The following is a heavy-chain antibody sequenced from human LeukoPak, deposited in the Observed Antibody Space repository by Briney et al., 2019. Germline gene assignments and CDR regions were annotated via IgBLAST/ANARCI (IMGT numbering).Heavy chain of an antibody. J-gene: IGHJ4*02. CDR2: ISSGGTYE. Sequence: SGGSLRLSFAASGFTFSNYAMDWVRQAPGKGLEWVSLISSGGTYEYYADSVKGRFTISRDNSKNTLYLQLNSLRAEDTAVYYCARDSTYYYDSGSSGPHYFDNWGQGTLVTV. D-gene: IGHD3-10*01. CDR3: ARDSTYYYDSGSSGPHYFDN. V-gene: IGHV3-30*01. CDR1: GFTFSNYA.